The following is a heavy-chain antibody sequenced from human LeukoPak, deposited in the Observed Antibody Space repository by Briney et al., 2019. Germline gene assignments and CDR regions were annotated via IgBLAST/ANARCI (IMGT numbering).Heavy chain of an antibody. J-gene: IGHJ6*03. V-gene: IGHV3-21*01. CDR2: ISTSSSYI. D-gene: IGHD5-18*01. CDR3: AKDTAMVPYYYYYMDV. Sequence: PGGSLRLSCAASGFTFSSYSLNWVRQAPGKGLEWVSSISTSSSYIYYADSVKGRFTISRDNARKSMYLQMNSLRAEDTAMYYCAKDTAMVPYYYYYMDVWGKGTTVTISS. CDR1: GFTFSSYS.